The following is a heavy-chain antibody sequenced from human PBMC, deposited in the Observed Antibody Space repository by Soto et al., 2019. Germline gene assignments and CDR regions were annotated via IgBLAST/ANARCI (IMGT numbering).Heavy chain of an antibody. CDR2: INPNSGGT. Sequence: ASVKVSCKASGYTFTGYYMHWVRQAPGQGLEWMGWINPNSGGTNYAQKFQGRVTMTRDTSISTAYMELSRPRSDDTAVYYCARGPAIYCSGGSCYPIDYWGQGTLVTVSS. D-gene: IGHD2-15*01. V-gene: IGHV1-2*02. J-gene: IGHJ4*02. CDR1: GYTFTGYY. CDR3: ARGPAIYCSGGSCYPIDY.